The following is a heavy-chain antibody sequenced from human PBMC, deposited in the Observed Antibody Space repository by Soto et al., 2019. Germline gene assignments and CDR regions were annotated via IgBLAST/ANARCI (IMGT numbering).Heavy chain of an antibody. CDR2: IYYSGST. Sequence: QLQLQESGPGLVKPSETLSLTCTVSGGSISSSSYYWGWIRQPPGKGLGWIGSIYYSGSTYYNPSLKRRVTISVDTSKNQFSLKLSSVTAAETAVYYCARHLIWAWKYVNYWGQGSLVTASS. J-gene: IGHJ4*02. CDR3: ARHLIWAWKYVNY. CDR1: GGSISSSSYY. V-gene: IGHV4-39*01. D-gene: IGHD1-1*01.